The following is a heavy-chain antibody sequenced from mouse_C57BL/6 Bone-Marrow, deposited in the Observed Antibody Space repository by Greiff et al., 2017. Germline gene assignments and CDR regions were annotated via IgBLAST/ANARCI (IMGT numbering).Heavy chain of an antibody. Sequence: QVQLQQPGAELVPSGASVKLYSPSSFSPFPLSFIHFLNHIPGQGLEWIGMIHPNSGSTNYNEKFKSKATLTVDKSSSTAYMQLSSLTSEDSAVYYCARNYGIDYWGQGTTLTVSS. CDR3: ARNYGIDY. CDR2: IHPNSGST. CDR1: FSPFPLSF. D-gene: IGHD1-2*01. J-gene: IGHJ2*01. V-gene: IGHV1-64*01.